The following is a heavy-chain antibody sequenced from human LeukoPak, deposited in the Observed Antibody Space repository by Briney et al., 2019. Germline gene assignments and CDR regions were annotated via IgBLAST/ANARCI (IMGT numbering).Heavy chain of an antibody. CDR1: GYTFTGYY. V-gene: IGHV1-2*06. CDR2: FNPNSGGT. J-gene: IGHJ6*02. Sequence: ASVKVSCKASGYTFTGYYMHWVRQAPGQGLEWMGRFNPNSGGTNYAQKFQGRVTMTRDTSISTAYMELSRLRSDDTAVYYCARVPPAEVRFLEWLSNYYYGMDVWGQGTTVTVSS. D-gene: IGHD3-3*01. CDR3: ARVPPAEVRFLEWLSNYYYGMDV.